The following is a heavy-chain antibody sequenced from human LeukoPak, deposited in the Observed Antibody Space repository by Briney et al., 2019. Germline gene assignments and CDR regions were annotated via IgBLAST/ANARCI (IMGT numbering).Heavy chain of an antibody. Sequence: GESLKISCKGAGYSLPNYWNGWVRQMPGKGLEWMGIIYPGDSDTTYKPSFQGQVTISADKSISTAYLQWSSLKASDTAMYYCARSRAEKVPVWGSYRHHDAFDIWGQGTRVTVSS. D-gene: IGHD3-16*02. CDR1: GYSLPNYW. J-gene: IGHJ3*02. CDR2: IYPGDSDT. CDR3: ARSRAEKVPVWGSYRHHDAFDI. V-gene: IGHV5-51*01.